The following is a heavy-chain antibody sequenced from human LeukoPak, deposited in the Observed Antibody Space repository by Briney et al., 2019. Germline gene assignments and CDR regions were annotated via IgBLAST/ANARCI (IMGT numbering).Heavy chain of an antibody. CDR1: GGSISSYY. CDR2: IYTSGST. J-gene: IGHJ4*02. V-gene: IGHV4-4*07. Sequence: PSETLSLTCTVSGGSISSYYWSWIRQPAGKGLEWIGRIYTSGSTNYNPSLKSRVTISVDTSKNQFSLKLSSVTAADTAVYYCARGKDYYDSSGYYGWGQGTLVTVSS. D-gene: IGHD3-22*01. CDR3: ARGKDYYDSSGYYG.